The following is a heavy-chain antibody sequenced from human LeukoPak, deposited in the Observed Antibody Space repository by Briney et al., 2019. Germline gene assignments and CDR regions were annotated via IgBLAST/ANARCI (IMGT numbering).Heavy chain of an antibody. V-gene: IGHV3-11*01. J-gene: IGHJ4*02. CDR3: ASLLYSSGWYGNY. CDR2: ISSSGSTI. CDR1: GFTFSDYY. Sequence: GGSLRLSCAASGFTFSDYYMSWIRQAPGKGLEWVSYISSSGSTIYYADSVKGRFTISRDNSKNTLYLQMNSLRAEDTAVYYCASLLYSSGWYGNYWGQGTLVTVSS. D-gene: IGHD6-19*01.